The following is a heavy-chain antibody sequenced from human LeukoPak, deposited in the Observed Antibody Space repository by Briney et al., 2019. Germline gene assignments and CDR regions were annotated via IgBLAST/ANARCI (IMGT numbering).Heavy chain of an antibody. V-gene: IGHV4-59*01. J-gene: IGHJ4*02. CDR2: IYYSGST. CDR3: ARSGYLHYFDY. CDR1: GGSISSYY. D-gene: IGHD5-12*01. Sequence: TSETLSLTCTVSGGSISSYYWSWIRQPPGKGLEWIGYIYYSGSTNYNPSLKSRVTISVDTSKNQFSLKLSSVTAADTAVYYCARSGYLHYFDYWGQGTLVTVSS.